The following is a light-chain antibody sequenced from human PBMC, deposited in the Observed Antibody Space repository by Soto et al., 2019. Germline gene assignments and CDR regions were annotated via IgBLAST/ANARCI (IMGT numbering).Light chain of an antibody. CDR3: SSYTGSSTPYV. CDR2: EVS. CDR1: SSDVGGYNY. Sequence: QSVLTQPASVSGSPGQSITISCTGTSSDVGGYNYVSWYQQHPGKAPKLMIYEVSNRPSGVSNRFSGSKSSNTAYLTISGLQAEDEADYYCSSYTGSSTPYVFGTGTKVTVL. V-gene: IGLV2-14*01. J-gene: IGLJ1*01.